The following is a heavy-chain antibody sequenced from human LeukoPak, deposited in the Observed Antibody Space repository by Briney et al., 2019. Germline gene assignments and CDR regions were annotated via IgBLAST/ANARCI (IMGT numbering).Heavy chain of an antibody. J-gene: IGHJ4*02. CDR3: ARDPFRSSFDS. CDR2: IYISGAT. CDR1: GGSISNYY. Sequence: SETLSLTCTVSGGSISNYYWNWIRQPAGKELEWIGRIYISGATNYNPSLKSRVTMSVDTSKNQFSLKLSSVTAADTAVYYCARDPFRSSFDSWGQGTLVTVSS. D-gene: IGHD1-26*01. V-gene: IGHV4-4*07.